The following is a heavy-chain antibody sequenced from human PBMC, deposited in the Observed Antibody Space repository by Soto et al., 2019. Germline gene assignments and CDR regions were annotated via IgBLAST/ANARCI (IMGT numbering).Heavy chain of an antibody. CDR2: ISYDGSNK. CDR1: GFTFSSYA. D-gene: IGHD2-15*01. J-gene: IGHJ6*02. CDR3: ARSCKPYYYYGMDV. Sequence: QVQLVESGGGVVQPGRSLRLSCAASGFTFSSYAMHWVRQAPGKGLEWVAVISYDGSNKYYADSVKGRFTISRDNSKNTLDLPMNSLRAEDTAVYYCARSCKPYYYYGMDVWGQGTTVTVSS. V-gene: IGHV3-30-3*01.